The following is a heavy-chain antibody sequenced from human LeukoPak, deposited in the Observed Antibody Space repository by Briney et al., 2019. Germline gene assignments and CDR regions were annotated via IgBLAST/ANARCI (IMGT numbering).Heavy chain of an antibody. CDR2: INPSGGST. CDR1: GYTFTSYY. D-gene: IGHD6-19*01. V-gene: IGHV1-46*01. CDR3: AREGSGWPLYYYYYVMDV. Sequence: ASVKVSCKASGYTFTSYYMHWVRQAPGQGLEWMGIINPSGGSTSYAQKFQGRVTMTRDTSTSTVYMELSSLRSEDTAVYYCAREGSGWPLYYYYYVMDVWGQGTTVTVSS. J-gene: IGHJ6*02.